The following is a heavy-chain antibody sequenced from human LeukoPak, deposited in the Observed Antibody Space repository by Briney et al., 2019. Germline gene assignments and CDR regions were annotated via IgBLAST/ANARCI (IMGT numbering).Heavy chain of an antibody. D-gene: IGHD2-2*01. J-gene: IGHJ4*02. CDR3: ARVASTTCDCPDYFAY. Sequence: ASVKVSCKASGYTFTTFGITWVRQAPGQGLEWMGWIRSYTCNTNYAPKFQGRVTMTTDPSTSTAHMELRSLTSDDTAVYYCARVASTTCDCPDYFAYWGQGTLVTVSS. V-gene: IGHV1-18*01. CDR2: IRSYTCNT. CDR1: GYTFTTFG.